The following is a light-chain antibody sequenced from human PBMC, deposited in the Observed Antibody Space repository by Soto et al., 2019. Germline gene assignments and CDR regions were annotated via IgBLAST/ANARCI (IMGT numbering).Light chain of an antibody. CDR3: QQYNSYPWT. J-gene: IGKJ1*01. CDR2: KAS. CDR1: QSISSW. V-gene: IGKV1-5*03. Sequence: DIQMTQSPSTLSASVGDRVTITCRASQSISSWLAWYQQKPGKAPNLLIYKASSLQSGVPSRFSGRGSGTEFTLTISSLQSEDFATYYCQQYNSYPWTFGQGTKVDIK.